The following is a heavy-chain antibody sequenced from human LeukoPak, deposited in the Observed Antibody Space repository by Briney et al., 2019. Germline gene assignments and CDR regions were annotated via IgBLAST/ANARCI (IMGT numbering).Heavy chain of an antibody. Sequence: ASVKVSCKASGYTFTSYDINWVRQATGQGLEWMGWMNPNSGNTGYAQKFQGRVTMTRNTSISTAYMELSNLRSEDTAVYYCARTYCPNGVCYHYYYYYMDVWGKGTTVTVSS. D-gene: IGHD2-8*01. J-gene: IGHJ6*03. V-gene: IGHV1-8*01. CDR1: GYTFTSYD. CDR2: MNPNSGNT. CDR3: ARTYCPNGVCYHYYYYYMDV.